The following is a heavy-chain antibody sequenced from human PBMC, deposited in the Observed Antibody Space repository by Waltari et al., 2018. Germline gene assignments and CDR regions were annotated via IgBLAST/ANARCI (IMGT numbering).Heavy chain of an antibody. V-gene: IGHV4-34*01. CDR1: GGSFSGYY. D-gene: IGHD3-10*01. J-gene: IGHJ6*02. CDR2: INHSGST. CDR3: ARGLGGVRGKYGMDV. Sequence: QVQLQQWGAGLLKPSETLSLTCAVYGGSFSGYYCSWHRQPPGKGLEWIGEINHSGSTNYNPSLKSQVTISVDTSKNQFSLKLSSVTAADTAVYYCARGLGGVRGKYGMDVWGQGTTVTVSS.